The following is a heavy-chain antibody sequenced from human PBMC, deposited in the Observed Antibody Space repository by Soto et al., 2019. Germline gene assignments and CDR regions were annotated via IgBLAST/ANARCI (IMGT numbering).Heavy chain of an antibody. J-gene: IGHJ4*02. Sequence: SETLSLTCTVSGGSISSYYWGWIRQPPGKGLEWIGSIYYSGSTYYNPSLKSRVTISVDTSKNQFSLKLSSVTAADTAVYYCERDEDRSTLGPYWGQGTLVTVSS. CDR1: GGSISSYY. V-gene: IGHV4-39*07. CDR2: IYYSGST. D-gene: IGHD3-22*01. CDR3: ERDEDRSTLGPY.